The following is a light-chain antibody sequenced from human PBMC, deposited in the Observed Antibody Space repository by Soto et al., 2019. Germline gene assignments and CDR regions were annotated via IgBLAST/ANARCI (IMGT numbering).Light chain of an antibody. J-gene: IGLJ1*01. CDR1: SSDVGNYIY. CDR3: TSYTTSSTYV. V-gene: IGLV2-14*01. Sequence: QSVLTQPASVSVSPGQSITSSCTGTSSDVGNYIYVFWFQQHPGKAPKLIISEVSNRPSGVSSRFSGSKSGNTASLTISGLQAEDEAHYYCTSYTTSSTYVFGTGTKVTVL. CDR2: EVS.